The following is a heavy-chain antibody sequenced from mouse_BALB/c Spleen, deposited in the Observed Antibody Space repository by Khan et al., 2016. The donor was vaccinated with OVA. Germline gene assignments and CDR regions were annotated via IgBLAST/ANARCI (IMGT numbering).Heavy chain of an antibody. CDR3: ARQPYYHYNIMDY. CDR2: IWSDGST. CDR1: GFSLTNYG. D-gene: IGHD2-10*01. V-gene: IGHV2-6-1*01. Sequence: VQLQESGPGLVAPSQSLSITCTISGFSLTNYGVHWVRQPPGKGLEWLVVIWSDGSTTYNSALKSRLTISKDNSESQVFLIMNSLQTDDTAMYFCARQPYYHYNIMDYWGQGTSVTVSS. J-gene: IGHJ4*01.